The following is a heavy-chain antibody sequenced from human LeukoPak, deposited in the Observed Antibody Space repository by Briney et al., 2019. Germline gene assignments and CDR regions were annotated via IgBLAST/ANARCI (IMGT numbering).Heavy chain of an antibody. CDR1: GYTFTGYY. CDR2: INPNSGGT. Sequence: ASVKVSCKASGYTFTGYYVHWVRQAPGQGLEWMGWINPNSGGTNYAQKFQGRVTMTRDTSISTAYMELSRLRSDDTAVYYCARVEFGYYYDSSGYEFDYWGQGTLVTVSS. V-gene: IGHV1-2*02. CDR3: ARVEFGYYYDSSGYEFDY. J-gene: IGHJ4*02. D-gene: IGHD3-22*01.